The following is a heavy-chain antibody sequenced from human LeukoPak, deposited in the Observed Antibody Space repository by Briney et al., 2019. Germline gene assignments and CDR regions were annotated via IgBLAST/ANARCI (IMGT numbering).Heavy chain of an antibody. V-gene: IGHV7-4-1*02. D-gene: IGHD3-10*01. J-gene: IGHJ4*02. CDR2: INTNTGNP. CDR1: GYPFSAHF. CDR3: ARQSRGVFDY. Sequence: ASVKVSCKASGYPFSAHFLNWVRQAPGQGLEWMGWINTNTGNPTYAQGFTGRFVFSLDTSVSTAYLQISSLKAEDTAVYYCARQSRGVFDYWGQGTLVTVSS.